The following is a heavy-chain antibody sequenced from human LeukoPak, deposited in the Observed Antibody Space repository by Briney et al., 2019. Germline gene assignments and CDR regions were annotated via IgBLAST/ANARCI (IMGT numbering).Heavy chain of an antibody. V-gene: IGHV3-30*02. CDR3: AKAGGYSYGPPYYFYYYMDV. Sequence: GGSLRLSCAASGFTFSSYGMHWVRQAPGKGLEWVAFIRYDGSNKYYADSVKGRFTISRDNSKNTLYLQMNSLRAEDTAVYYCAKAGGYSYGPPYYFYYYMDVWGRGTTVTISS. CDR2: IRYDGSNK. D-gene: IGHD5-18*01. J-gene: IGHJ6*03. CDR1: GFTFSSYG.